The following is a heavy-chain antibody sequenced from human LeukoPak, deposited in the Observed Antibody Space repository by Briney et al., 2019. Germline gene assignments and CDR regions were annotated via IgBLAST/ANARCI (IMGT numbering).Heavy chain of an antibody. CDR2: IYYSGST. D-gene: IGHD3-10*01. CDR3: ARWMFYGISGFDY. Sequence: SETLSLTCTVSGGSISSYWWSWLRQPPGKGLEWIGYIYYSGSTNYNPSLKSRVTISVDTSKNQFSLKLSSVTAADTAVYYCARWMFYGISGFDYSGQGTLVTVSS. CDR1: GGSISSYW. V-gene: IGHV4-59*01. J-gene: IGHJ4*02.